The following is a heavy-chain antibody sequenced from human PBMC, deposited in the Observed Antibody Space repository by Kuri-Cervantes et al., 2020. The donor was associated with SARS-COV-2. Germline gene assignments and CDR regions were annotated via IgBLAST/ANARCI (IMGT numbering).Heavy chain of an antibody. V-gene: IGHV1-3*02. Sequence: ASVKVSCKASGYTFTSYAMHWVRQAPGQRLEWMGWSNAGNGNTKYSQEFQGRVTMTTDTSTSTAYMELRSLRSDDTAVYYCARETFLTRGPMPAPLLDYWGQGTLVTVSS. D-gene: IGHD3-9*01. J-gene: IGHJ4*02. CDR2: SNAGNGNT. CDR3: ARETFLTRGPMPAPLLDY. CDR1: GYTFTSYA.